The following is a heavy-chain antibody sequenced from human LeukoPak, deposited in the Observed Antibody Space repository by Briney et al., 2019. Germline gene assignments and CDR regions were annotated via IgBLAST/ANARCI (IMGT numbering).Heavy chain of an antibody. Sequence: SQSLSLTCAISGDSVSSNSAAWNWIRQSPSRGLEWLGRTYYRSKWYNDYAVSVKSRITINPDTSKNQFSLQLNSVAPEDTAVYYCAREQHGYSGYDHPLDYWGQGTLVTVSS. V-gene: IGHV6-1*01. CDR2: TYYRSKWYN. CDR3: AREQHGYSGYDHPLDY. D-gene: IGHD5-12*01. J-gene: IGHJ4*02. CDR1: GDSVSSNSAA.